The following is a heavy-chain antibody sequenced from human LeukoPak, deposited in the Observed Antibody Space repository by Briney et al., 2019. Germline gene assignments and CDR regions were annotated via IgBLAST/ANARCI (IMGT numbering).Heavy chain of an antibody. Sequence: PGGSLRLSCAASGFTFSSYAMSWVRQATGKALECVSAISRSGGSTYYADSVKGRFTISRDNSKNTLYLQMNSLRAEDTAVYYCAKGGVSSGWYFEVFDYWGQGTLVTVSS. CDR1: GFTFSSYA. CDR3: AKGGVSSGWYFEVFDY. J-gene: IGHJ4*02. CDR2: ISRSGGST. V-gene: IGHV3-23*01. D-gene: IGHD6-19*01.